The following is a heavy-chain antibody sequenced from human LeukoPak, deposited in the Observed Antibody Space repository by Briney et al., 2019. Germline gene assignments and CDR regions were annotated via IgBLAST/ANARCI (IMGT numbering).Heavy chain of an antibody. Sequence: SETLSLTCTVSGGSISSYYWSWIRQPPGKGLEWIGYIYYSGSTNYNPSLKSRVTISVDTSKNQFSLKLSSVTAADTAVYYCARAVVTPYYFDYWGQGTLVTVSS. CDR3: ARAVVTPYYFDY. D-gene: IGHD4-23*01. J-gene: IGHJ4*02. V-gene: IGHV4-59*01. CDR1: GGSISSYY. CDR2: IYYSGST.